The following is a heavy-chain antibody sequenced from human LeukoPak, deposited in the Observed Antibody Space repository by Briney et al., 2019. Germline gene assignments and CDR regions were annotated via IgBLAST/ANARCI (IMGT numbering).Heavy chain of an antibody. CDR1: GGSISSYY. Sequence: SETLSLTCTVSGGSISSYYWSWIRQPPGKGLEWIGYIYYSGSTNYNPYLKSRVTISVDTSKNQFSLKLSSVTAADTAVYYCARVGGYCSSTSCYATYFDYWGQGTLVTVSS. V-gene: IGHV4-59*01. CDR2: IYYSGST. CDR3: ARVGGYCSSTSCYATYFDY. J-gene: IGHJ4*02. D-gene: IGHD2-2*03.